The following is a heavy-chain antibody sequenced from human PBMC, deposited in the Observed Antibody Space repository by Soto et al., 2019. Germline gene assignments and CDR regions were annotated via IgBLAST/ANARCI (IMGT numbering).Heavy chain of an antibody. CDR3: ARQMEDIAARRLRYYYGMDV. Sequence: QVQLVQSGAEVKKPGSSVKVSCKASGGTFSSYAISWVRQAPGQGLEWMGGIIPIFGTANYAQKFHGRVTITADESTSTAYMELSSLRSEDRAVYYCARQMEDIAARRLRYYYGMDVWGQGTTVTVSS. D-gene: IGHD6-6*01. CDR1: GGTFSSYA. CDR2: IIPIFGTA. J-gene: IGHJ6*02. V-gene: IGHV1-69*01.